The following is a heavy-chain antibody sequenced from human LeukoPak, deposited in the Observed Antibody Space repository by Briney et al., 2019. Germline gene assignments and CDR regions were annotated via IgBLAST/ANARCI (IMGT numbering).Heavy chain of an antibody. D-gene: IGHD6-19*01. Sequence: SETLSLTCAVYGGSFSGYYWSWIRQPPGKGLEWIGEINHSGSTNYNPSLKSRVTISVDTSKNQFSLKLSSVTAADTAVYYCARASGWSYYYYYYMDVWGKGTTVTVSS. CDR2: INHSGST. CDR3: ARASGWSYYYYYYMDV. CDR1: GGSFSGYY. V-gene: IGHV4-34*01. J-gene: IGHJ6*03.